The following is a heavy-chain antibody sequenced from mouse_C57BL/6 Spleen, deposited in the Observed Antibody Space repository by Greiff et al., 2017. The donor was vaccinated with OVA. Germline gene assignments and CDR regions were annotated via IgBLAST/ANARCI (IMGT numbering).Heavy chain of an antibody. CDR3: SIDYGSSHDY. V-gene: IGHV1-74*01. D-gene: IGHD1-1*01. Sequence: VQLQQPGAELVKPGASVQVSCKASGYTFTSYWMHWVKQRPGQGLEWIGRIHPSDSDTNYNQKFKGKATLTVDKASSTAYMQLTSLTSEDSAVYFCSIDYGSSHDYWGQGTTLTVSS. CDR2: IHPSDSDT. J-gene: IGHJ2*01. CDR1: GYTFTSYW.